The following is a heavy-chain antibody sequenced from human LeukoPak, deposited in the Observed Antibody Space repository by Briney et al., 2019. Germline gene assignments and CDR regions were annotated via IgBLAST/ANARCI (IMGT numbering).Heavy chain of an antibody. CDR2: IVVGSGNT. CDR1: GFTFISSA. V-gene: IGHV1-58*02. J-gene: IGHJ4*02. Sequence: GASVKVSCKASGFTFISSAMQWVRQARGQRLEWIGWIVVGSGNTNYAQKFQERVTITRDVSTSTAYMELSSLRSEDTAVYYCAAAGGSYSGWGFDIWGQGTLVTVSS. D-gene: IGHD1-26*01. CDR3: AAAGGSYSGWGFDI.